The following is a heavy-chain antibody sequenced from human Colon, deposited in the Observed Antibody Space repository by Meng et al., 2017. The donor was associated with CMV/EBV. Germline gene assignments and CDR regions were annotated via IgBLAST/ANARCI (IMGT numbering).Heavy chain of an antibody. V-gene: IGHV6-1*01. CDR1: GDSVASDSAA. CDR2: TDYRSQWYN. CDR3: ARGGKYTSGSYFDP. Sequence: QQPCQGLAELSQTLSLPCAISGDSVASDSAAWNWIRRSRSRGPEWLGRTDYRSQWYNEYAVSVRSRITINPDTAKNQFSLQLNSVTPEDTAVYYCARGGKYTSGSYFDPWGQGTLVTVSS. D-gene: IGHD6-19*01. J-gene: IGHJ5*02.